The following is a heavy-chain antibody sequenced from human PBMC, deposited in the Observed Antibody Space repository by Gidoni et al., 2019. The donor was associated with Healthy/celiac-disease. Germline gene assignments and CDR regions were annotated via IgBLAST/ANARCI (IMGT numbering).Heavy chain of an antibody. CDR2: INHSGST. V-gene: IGHV4-34*01. D-gene: IGHD3-16*02. CDR3: ARRGYVWGSYRYTLFDY. J-gene: IGHJ4*02. CDR1: GGSFSGYY. Sequence: QVQLQQWGAGLLKPSETLSPTCAVDGGSFSGYYWSWLRQPPGKGLEWIGEINHSGSTNYNPSLKSRVTISVDTSKNQFSLKLSSVTAADTAVYYCARRGYVWGSYRYTLFDYWGQGTLVTVSS.